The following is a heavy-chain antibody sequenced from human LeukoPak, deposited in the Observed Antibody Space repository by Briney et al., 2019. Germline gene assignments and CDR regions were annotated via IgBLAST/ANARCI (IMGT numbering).Heavy chain of an antibody. D-gene: IGHD3-10*01. CDR2: IYTSWRT. Sequence: PSDTLSLMCTVCGRSQSRWYWLGLRPPAGRGGVGIGRIYTSWRTNLNPSLKSRVPLSVGTSKNHPSLAQRSVPAAGTARCLCGREDRGVIRTGGDASDIWGQGTMVTVSS. J-gene: IGHJ3*02. V-gene: IGHV4-4*07. CDR3: GREDRGVIRTGGDASDI. CDR1: GRSQSRWY.